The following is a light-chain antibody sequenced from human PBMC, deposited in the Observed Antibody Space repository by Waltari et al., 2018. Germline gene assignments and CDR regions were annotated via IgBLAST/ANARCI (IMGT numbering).Light chain of an antibody. Sequence: QSALTQPASVSGSPGQSITISCTGTSSYVGFYILVSWYQQHPDKAPKLLVYEVIERPSGVSNRFSGSKSGNTASLTISGLQAEDEADYYCCSYVGRNIWVFGGGTKVTVL. J-gene: IGLJ3*02. V-gene: IGLV2-23*02. CDR2: EVI. CDR3: CSYVGRNIWV. CDR1: SSYVGFYIL.